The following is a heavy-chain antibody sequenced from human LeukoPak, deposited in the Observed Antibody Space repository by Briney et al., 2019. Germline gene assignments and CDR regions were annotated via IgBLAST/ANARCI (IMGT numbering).Heavy chain of an antibody. CDR3: AKDQHSSSWEDY. J-gene: IGHJ4*02. V-gene: IGHV3-23*01. Sequence: PGGSLRLSCAASGFTFSSYAMSWVRQAPGKGLEWVSAISGSGGSTYYADSMKGRFTISRDNSKNTLYLQMNSLRAEDTAVYYCAKDQHSSSWEDYWGQGTLVTVSS. CDR2: ISGSGGST. D-gene: IGHD6-13*01. CDR1: GFTFSSYA.